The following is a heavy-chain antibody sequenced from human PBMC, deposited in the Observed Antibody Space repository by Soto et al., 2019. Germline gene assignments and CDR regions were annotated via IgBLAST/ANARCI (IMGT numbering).Heavy chain of an antibody. D-gene: IGHD6-19*01. J-gene: IGHJ4*02. CDR2: IYYSGST. CDR1: GGSISSGGYY. V-gene: IGHV4-31*03. Sequence: PSETLSLTCTVSGGSISSGGYYWSWIRQHPGKGLEWIGYIYYSGSTYYNPSLKSRVTISVDTSKNQFSLKLSSVTAADTAVYYCARETDNNSSGWHYDYWGQGTLVTVSS. CDR3: ARETDNNSSGWHYDY.